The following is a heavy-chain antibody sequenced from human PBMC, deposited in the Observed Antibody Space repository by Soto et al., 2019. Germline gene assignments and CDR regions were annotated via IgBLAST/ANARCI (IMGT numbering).Heavy chain of an antibody. J-gene: IGHJ6*03. CDR2: VYYSGNT. D-gene: IGHD6-13*01. Sequence: QVQLQESGPGLVKPSETLSLTCTVSGGSISPYYWSWIRQPPGKGLEWIGYVYYSGNTNYSPSPESRVTISVDTSRNRFSLNLTSGTAADTAVYYCARKGAAASYAHYYMDVWGRGTAVTVSS. CDR1: GGSISPYY. CDR3: ARKGAAASYAHYYMDV. V-gene: IGHV4-59*01.